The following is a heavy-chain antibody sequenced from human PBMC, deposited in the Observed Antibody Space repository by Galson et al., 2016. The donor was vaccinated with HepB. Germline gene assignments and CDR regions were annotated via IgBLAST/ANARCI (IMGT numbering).Heavy chain of an antibody. CDR1: GYTFTSYW. V-gene: IGHV5-51*01. CDR3: ARGGSPPHYFGH. Sequence: QSGAEVKKPGESLKISCKGSGYTFTSYWIAWVRQMPGKGLEWMGVIFPGDSDTKYSPSFQGRVTISADKSSVTAYLQWSSLRASDTAMYYCARGGSPPHYFGHWGQGTLVTVSS. CDR2: IFPGDSDT. D-gene: IGHD2-15*01. J-gene: IGHJ4*02.